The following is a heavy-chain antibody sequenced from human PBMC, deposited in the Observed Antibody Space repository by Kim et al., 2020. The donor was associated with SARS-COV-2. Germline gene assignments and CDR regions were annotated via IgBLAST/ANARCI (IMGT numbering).Heavy chain of an antibody. CDR3: ARQGSVDTAMAGAYYYYYGMDV. D-gene: IGHD5-18*01. Sequence: SETLSLTCTVSGGSISSSSYYWGWIRQPPGKGLEWIGSIYYSGSTYYNPSLKSRVTISVDTSKNQFSLKLSSVTAADTAVYYCARQGSVDTAMAGAYYYYYGMDVWGQGTTVTVSS. CDR2: IYYSGST. V-gene: IGHV4-39*01. J-gene: IGHJ6*02. CDR1: GGSISSSSYY.